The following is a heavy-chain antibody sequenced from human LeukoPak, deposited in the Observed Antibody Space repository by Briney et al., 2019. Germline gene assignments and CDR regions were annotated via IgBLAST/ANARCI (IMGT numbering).Heavy chain of an antibody. D-gene: IGHD3-10*01. V-gene: IGHV3-48*02. CDR3: ASLVLNYFGSGSYPRDY. CDR1: GFTFSSYS. J-gene: IGHJ4*02. Sequence: PGGSLRLSCAASGFTFSSYSMNWVRQAPGKGLEWVSYISSSSSTIYYADSVKGRFTISRDNAKNSLYLQMNSLRDEDTAVYYCASLVLNYFGSGSYPRDYWGQGTLVTVSS. CDR2: ISSSSSTI.